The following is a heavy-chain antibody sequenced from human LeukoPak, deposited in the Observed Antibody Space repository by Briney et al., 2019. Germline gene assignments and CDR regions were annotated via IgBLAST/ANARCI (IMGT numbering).Heavy chain of an antibody. J-gene: IGHJ6*03. Sequence: GESLKISCQGSGYSFTSYWIAWVRQMPGKGLEWMGIIYPGDSDTRYSPSFQGQVTIAADKSISTAYLQWSSLKASDTAMYYCARQTVRGVISSYYMDVWGKGTTVTVSS. D-gene: IGHD3-10*01. V-gene: IGHV5-51*01. CDR1: GYSFTSYW. CDR3: ARQTVRGVISSYYMDV. CDR2: IYPGDSDT.